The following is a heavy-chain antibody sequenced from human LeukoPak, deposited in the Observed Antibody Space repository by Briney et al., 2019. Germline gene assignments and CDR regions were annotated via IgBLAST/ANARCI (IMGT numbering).Heavy chain of an antibody. D-gene: IGHD6-13*01. CDR2: IYTSGST. V-gene: IGHV4-4*07. Sequence: PSETLSLTCTVSGGSISSYYWSWIRQPAGKGLEWIGRIYTSGSTNYNPSLKSRVTMSVDTSKNQFSLKLSSVTAADTAVYYCARGIRAAAGKAVDVWGKGTTVTVSS. CDR3: ARGIRAAAGKAVDV. CDR1: GGSISSYY. J-gene: IGHJ6*04.